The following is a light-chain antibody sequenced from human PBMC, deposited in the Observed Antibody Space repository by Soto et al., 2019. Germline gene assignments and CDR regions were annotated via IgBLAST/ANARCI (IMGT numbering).Light chain of an antibody. CDR3: QQYGDPSWA. CDR2: GAS. V-gene: IGKV3-20*01. J-gene: IGKJ1*01. CDR1: QSVRSDY. Sequence: EIVLTQSPGTLSLSPGERATLSCRASQSVRSDYLAWYQQKPGQAPRLHIYGASTRATGIPDRFTGSGSVTDFTLTISRLEPEDFAVYYCQQYGDPSWAFGQGTKVDIK.